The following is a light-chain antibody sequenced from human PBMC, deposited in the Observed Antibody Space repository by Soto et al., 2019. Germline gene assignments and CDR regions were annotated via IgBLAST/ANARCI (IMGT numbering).Light chain of an antibody. CDR3: SSYTSSSTLV. V-gene: IGLV2-14*01. CDR1: SSDVGGYNY. Sequence: QSALTQPASVSGSPGQSITISCTGTSSDVGGYNYVSWYQQHPGKAPKLMIYEVSNRPSGVSNRFSGSKSGNTASLTISGLQAEDETHYYCSSYTSSSTLVFGTGTKLPVL. J-gene: IGLJ1*01. CDR2: EVS.